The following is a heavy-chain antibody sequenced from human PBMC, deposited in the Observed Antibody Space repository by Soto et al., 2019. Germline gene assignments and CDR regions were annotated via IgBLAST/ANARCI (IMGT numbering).Heavy chain of an antibody. V-gene: IGHV3-21*01. J-gene: IGHJ6*02. CDR2: ISSSSSYI. CDR3: ARVVDYYDHYSYYGMDV. Sequence: EVQLVESGGGLAKPGGSLRLSCAASGFTFSSYSMNWVRQAPGKGLEWVSSISSSSSYIYYADSVKGRFTISRDNAKNSLYLQMNSLRAEDTAVYYCARVVDYYDHYSYYGMDVWGQGTTVTVSS. D-gene: IGHD3-22*01. CDR1: GFTFSSYS.